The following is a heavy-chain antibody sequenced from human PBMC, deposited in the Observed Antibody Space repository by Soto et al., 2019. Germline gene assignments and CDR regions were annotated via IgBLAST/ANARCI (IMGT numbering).Heavy chain of an antibody. CDR3: AREADYYDSSGYYPKWCDP. Sequence: LSLTCAVSGGSISSSNWWSWVRQPPGTGLEWIGEIYHSGSTNYNPSLKSRVTISVDKSKNQFSLKLSSVTAADTAVYYCAREADYYDSSGYYPKWCDPWGQGTLVTVSS. CDR2: IYHSGST. D-gene: IGHD3-22*01. V-gene: IGHV4-4*02. J-gene: IGHJ5*02. CDR1: GGSISSSNW.